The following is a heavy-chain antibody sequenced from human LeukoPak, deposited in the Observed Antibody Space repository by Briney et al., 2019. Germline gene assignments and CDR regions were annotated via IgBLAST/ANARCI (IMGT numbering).Heavy chain of an antibody. J-gene: IGHJ4*02. V-gene: IGHV3-23*01. CDR3: AKKSLWSGPFDY. CDR2: ITGSGGNS. CDR1: GFIFSNYA. D-gene: IGHD3-3*01. Sequence: PGGSLRLSRKASGFIFSNYAMSWVRQAPGKGLEWVSIITGSGGNSYYTDSVKGRFTLSRDNSKNTLFLQMNSLRAEDTAVYFCAKKSLWSGPFDYWGQGTLVTVFS.